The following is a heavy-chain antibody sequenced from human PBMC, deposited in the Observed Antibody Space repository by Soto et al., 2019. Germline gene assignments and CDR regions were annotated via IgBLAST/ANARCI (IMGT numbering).Heavy chain of an antibody. V-gene: IGHV4-4*02. CDR3: ARVATHYYGMDV. CDR2: IFHTGST. CDR1: GGSISSSNW. Sequence: QVQLQESGPGLVRPSGTLSLTCAVSGGSISSSNWWNWVRQPPGKGLEWIGEIFHTGSTNYNPSLKGRGTISVEKSGNQFSLKLSSVTAADTAVYYCARVATHYYGMDVWGQGTTVTVSS. J-gene: IGHJ6*02.